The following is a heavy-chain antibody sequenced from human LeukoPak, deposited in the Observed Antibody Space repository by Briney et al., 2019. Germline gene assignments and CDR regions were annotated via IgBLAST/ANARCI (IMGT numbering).Heavy chain of an antibody. D-gene: IGHD3-3*01. V-gene: IGHV3-21*01. J-gene: IGHJ4*02. CDR1: GFTFSSYI. CDR2: ISSSSSYI. CDR3: ARGEADFWSGYYTGD. Sequence: GGSLRLSCAASGFTFSSYIMNWVRQAPGKGLEWVSSISSSSSYIYYADSVKGRFTISRDNAKNSLYLQMNSLRAEDTAVYYCARGEADFWSGYYTGDWGQGTLVTVSS.